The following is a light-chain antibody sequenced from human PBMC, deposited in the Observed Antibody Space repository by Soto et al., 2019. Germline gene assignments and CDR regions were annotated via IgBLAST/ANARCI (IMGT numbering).Light chain of an antibody. CDR2: DVS. V-gene: IGKV3-15*01. J-gene: IGKJ5*01. CDR3: QQYNKWPPIT. Sequence: EIVMTQAPATLSVSPGERVTLSRRASQSVSSDLAWYQQKPGQAPRLVVYDVSTRATGIPARFSGSGSGTEFTLTISSLQSEDSAVYYCQQYNKWPPITFGQGTRLEIK. CDR1: QSVSSD.